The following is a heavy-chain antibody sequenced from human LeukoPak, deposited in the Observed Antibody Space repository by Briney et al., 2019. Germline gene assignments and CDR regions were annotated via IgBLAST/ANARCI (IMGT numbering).Heavy chain of an antibody. CDR2: INPSSGDA. CDR3: ARDVHDYGGNSGFDY. D-gene: IGHD4-23*01. Sequence: ASVKVPCKASGYFFRDYYMHWVRQAPAQGLEWMGWINPSSGDANYAQKFQGRVTMTSDTSISTAYLELNRLRADDTAIYFCARDVHDYGGNSGFDYWAQGSLVIVSS. V-gene: IGHV1-2*02. CDR1: GYFFRDYY. J-gene: IGHJ4*01.